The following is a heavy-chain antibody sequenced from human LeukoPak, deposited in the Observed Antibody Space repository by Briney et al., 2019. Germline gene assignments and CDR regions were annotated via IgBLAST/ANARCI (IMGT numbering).Heavy chain of an antibody. J-gene: IGHJ4*02. CDR2: ISYDGNNK. Sequence: PGRSLRLSCAASGFTFSSYGMHWVRQAPGKGLEWVTVISYDGNNKYYADSVKGRFTISRDNSKNTLYLQMNSLRAEDTAVYYCAKSGYNRFDYWGQGTLVTVSS. CDR1: GFTFSSYG. CDR3: AKSGYNRFDY. V-gene: IGHV3-30*18. D-gene: IGHD5-24*01.